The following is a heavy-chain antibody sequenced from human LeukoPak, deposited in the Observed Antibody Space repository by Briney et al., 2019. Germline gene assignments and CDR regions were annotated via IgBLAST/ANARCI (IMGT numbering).Heavy chain of an antibody. CDR1: GFTFSSYG. Sequence: GRSLRLSCAASGFTFSSYGMHWARQAPGKGLEWVAVVSYDGSNKYYADSVKGRFTISRDNSKNTLYLQMNSLRAEDTAVYYCAKDPYDYYDSSGYSHFDYWGQGTLVTVSS. CDR3: AKDPYDYYDSSGYSHFDY. J-gene: IGHJ4*02. D-gene: IGHD3-22*01. V-gene: IGHV3-30*18. CDR2: VSYDGSNK.